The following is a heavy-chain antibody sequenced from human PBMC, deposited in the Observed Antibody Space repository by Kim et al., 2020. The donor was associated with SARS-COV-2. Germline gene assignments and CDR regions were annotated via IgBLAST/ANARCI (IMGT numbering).Heavy chain of an antibody. CDR2: ISSSSSTI. Sequence: GGSLRLSCAASGFTFSSYSMNWVRQAPGKGLEWVSYISSSSSTIYYADSVKGRFTISRDNAKNSLYLQMNSLRAEDAAVYYCARGDYDFWSGPQSFDYWGQGTLVTVSS. V-gene: IGHV3-48*04. J-gene: IGHJ4*02. CDR3: ARGDYDFWSGPQSFDY. CDR1: GFTFSSYS. D-gene: IGHD3-3*01.